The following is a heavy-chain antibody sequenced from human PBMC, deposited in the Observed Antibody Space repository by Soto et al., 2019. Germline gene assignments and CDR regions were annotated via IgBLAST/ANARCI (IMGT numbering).Heavy chain of an antibody. CDR1: GFTFSSYA. V-gene: IGHV3-23*01. CDR2: ISGSGGST. CDR3: AKGRRGVVVPAATAYYMDV. Sequence: GGSLRLSCAASGFTFSSYAMSWVRQAPGKGLEWVSAISGSGGSTYYADSVKGRFTISRDNSKNTLYLQMNSLRAEVTAVYYCAKGRRGVVVPAATAYYMDVWGKGTTVTVSS. D-gene: IGHD2-2*01. J-gene: IGHJ6*03.